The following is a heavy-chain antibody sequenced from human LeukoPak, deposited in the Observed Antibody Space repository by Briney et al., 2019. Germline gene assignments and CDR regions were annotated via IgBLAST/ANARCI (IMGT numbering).Heavy chain of an antibody. Sequence: GGSLRLSCAASGFTFSSYAMSWVRQAPGKGLEWVSGINWNGGSTVYADSVKGRFTISRDNAKNSLYLQMNSLRAEDTALYYCAREAPNDDLYYYDSSGYYPAGAFDIWGQGTMVTVSS. J-gene: IGHJ3*02. CDR2: INWNGGST. CDR1: GFTFSSYA. V-gene: IGHV3-20*04. CDR3: AREAPNDDLYYYDSSGYYPAGAFDI. D-gene: IGHD3-22*01.